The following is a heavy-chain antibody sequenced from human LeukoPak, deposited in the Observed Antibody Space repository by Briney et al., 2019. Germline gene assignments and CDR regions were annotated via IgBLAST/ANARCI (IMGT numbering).Heavy chain of an antibody. V-gene: IGHV3-30*18. J-gene: IGHJ5*02. CDR2: ISYDGSNR. Sequence: GGSLRLSCEASGFTFNTYGMHWVRQAPGKGLEWVAVISYDGSNRYYADSVKGRFTISRDNSRNTLYLQMNNLRPEDTAVYYCVKGGREWLNNPEDWFDPWGQGTLVTVSS. CDR3: VKGGREWLNNPEDWFDP. D-gene: IGHD6-19*01. CDR1: GFTFNTYG.